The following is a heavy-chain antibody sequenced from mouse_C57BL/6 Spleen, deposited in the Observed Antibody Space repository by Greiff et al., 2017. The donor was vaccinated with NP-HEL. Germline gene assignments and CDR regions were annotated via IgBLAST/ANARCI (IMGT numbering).Heavy chain of an antibody. D-gene: IGHD2-4*01. J-gene: IGHJ4*01. V-gene: IGHV5-16*01. CDR2: INYDGSST. Sequence: EVKLVESEGGLVQPGSSMKLSCTASGFTFSDYYMAWVRQVPEKGLEWVANINYDGSSTYYLDSLKSRFIISRDNAKNILYLQMSSLKSEDTATYYCARSLYDYDEGGMDYWGQGTSVTVSS. CDR1: GFTFSDYY. CDR3: ARSLYDYDEGGMDY.